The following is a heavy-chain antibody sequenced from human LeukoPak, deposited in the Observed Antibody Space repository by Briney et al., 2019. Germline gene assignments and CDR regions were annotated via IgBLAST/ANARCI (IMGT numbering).Heavy chain of an antibody. D-gene: IGHD2-8*01. Sequence: ASVKVSCKASGYTFTGHYMHWVRQAPGQGLEWMRWINSNNGGTSYAQKFQGRVTMTRDTSINTAYMELSRLISDDTAVYYCARDRTQGVWYFDLWGRGTLITVSS. CDR3: ARDRTQGVWYFDL. J-gene: IGHJ2*01. CDR1: GYTFTGHY. V-gene: IGHV1-2*02. CDR2: INSNNGGT.